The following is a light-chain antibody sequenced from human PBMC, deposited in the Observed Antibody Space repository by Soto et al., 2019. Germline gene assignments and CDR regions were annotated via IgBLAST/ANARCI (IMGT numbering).Light chain of an antibody. V-gene: IGKV1-39*01. CDR2: GPS. CDR3: QQSYGTPWT. Sequence: DIQLTQSPSSLSASVGDRVTITCRASQTISTFLNWYRQNPGKAPNLLIYGPSSLHSGVPSRFSGTGSGTDFTLTISSLQPEDFATYYCQQSYGTPWTFGQGTKVEIK. CDR1: QTISTF. J-gene: IGKJ1*01.